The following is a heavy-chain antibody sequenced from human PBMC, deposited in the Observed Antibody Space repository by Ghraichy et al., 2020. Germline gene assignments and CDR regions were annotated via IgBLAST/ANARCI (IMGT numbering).Heavy chain of an antibody. V-gene: IGHV4-39*01. CDR2: IYYSGST. CDR3: ARLVHSSGSPFDY. J-gene: IGHJ4*02. CDR1: GGSISSSSYY. Sequence: SETLSLTCTVSGGSISSSSYYWGWIRQPPGKGLEWIGSIYYSGSTYYNPSLKSRVTISVDTSKNQFSLKLSSVTAADTAVYYCARLVHSSGSPFDYWGQGTLVTVSS. D-gene: IGHD1-26*01.